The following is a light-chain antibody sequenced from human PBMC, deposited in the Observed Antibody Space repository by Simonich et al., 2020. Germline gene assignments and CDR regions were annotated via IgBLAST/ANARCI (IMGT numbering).Light chain of an antibody. J-gene: IGLJ3*02. CDR3: QSYDSSLSGWV. CDR2: GNS. V-gene: IGLV1-40*01. CDR1: SSNIGAGYD. Sequence: QSVLTQPPSVSGAPGQRVTISCTGSSSNIGAGYDVHWYQQLPGTAPKPLIYGNSKRPSGVPDRVSGSKSGTSASLAITGLQAEDEADYYCQSYDSSLSGWVFGGGTKLTVL.